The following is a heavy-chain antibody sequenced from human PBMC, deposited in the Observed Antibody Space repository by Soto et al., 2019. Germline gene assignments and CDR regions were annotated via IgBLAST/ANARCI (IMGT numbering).Heavy chain of an antibody. V-gene: IGHV3-33*01. Sequence: QVQLVESGGGVVQPGRSLRLSCAASGFTFSSYGLHWVRQAPGKGLEWVAVVWLDGSNKYYADSVKGRFTISRDNSKNTLYLQMNSLRAEDTAVYYCARGGRSSWYLHWFDPWGQGTLVTVSS. CDR2: VWLDGSNK. CDR3: ARGGRSSWYLHWFDP. D-gene: IGHD6-13*01. J-gene: IGHJ5*02. CDR1: GFTFSSYG.